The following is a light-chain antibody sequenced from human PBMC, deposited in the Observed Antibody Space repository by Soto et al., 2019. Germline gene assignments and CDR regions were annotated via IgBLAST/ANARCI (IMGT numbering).Light chain of an antibody. V-gene: IGKV1-27*01. J-gene: IGKJ1*01. CDR1: QGISNY. CDR3: QKYNSASRT. Sequence: DIQMTQSPSSLSASVGDRVTITCRASQGISNYLAWYQQKPGKIPKLLIYAASTLQSEVPSRFSCSRSGTDFIFTISCLLPEDGATYYCQKYNSASRTFGQGTKVDIK. CDR2: AAS.